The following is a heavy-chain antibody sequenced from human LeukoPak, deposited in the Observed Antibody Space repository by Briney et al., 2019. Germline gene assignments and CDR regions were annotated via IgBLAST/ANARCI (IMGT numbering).Heavy chain of an antibody. J-gene: IGHJ5*02. D-gene: IGHD2-2*01. V-gene: IGHV1-2*02. CDR2: INPNSGGT. CDR1: GYTFTGYY. CDR3: ARSVVVVPAAMGRVWFDP. Sequence: ASVKVSCKASGYTFTGYYMHWVRQAPGQGLEWMGWINPNSGGTNYAQKFQGRVTTTRDTSISTAYMELSRLRSDDTAVYYCARSVVVVPAAMGRVWFDPWGQGTLVTVSS.